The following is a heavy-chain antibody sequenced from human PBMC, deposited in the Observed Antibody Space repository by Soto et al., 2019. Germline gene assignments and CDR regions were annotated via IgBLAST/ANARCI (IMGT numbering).Heavy chain of an antibody. J-gene: IGHJ1*01. CDR1: GFIFTSYS. CDR2: ISSGSDSI. Sequence: SLRLSCAASGFIFTSYSMVWVRLTPGKGLEWVASISSGSDSIFYADSVKGRFTVSRDNAKNSLFLQTNNLRAEDTAVYFCARDRSADRFVQYFQHWGQGTQVTVSS. CDR3: ARDRSADRFVQYFQH. V-gene: IGHV3-21*01. D-gene: IGHD6-19*01.